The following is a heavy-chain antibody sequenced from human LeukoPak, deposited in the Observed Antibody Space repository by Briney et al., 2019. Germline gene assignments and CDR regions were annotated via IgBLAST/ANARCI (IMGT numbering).Heavy chain of an antibody. CDR1: GGTFSSYA. CDR3: ARDEPPDWLKANDAFDI. D-gene: IGHD3-9*01. CDR2: IIPILGIA. Sequence: SVKVSCKASGGTFSSYAISWVRQAPGQGLEWMGRIIPILGIANYAQKFQGRVTITADKSTSTAYMELSSLRSEDTAVYYCARDEPPDWLKANDAFDIWGQGTMVTVSS. V-gene: IGHV1-69*04. J-gene: IGHJ3*02.